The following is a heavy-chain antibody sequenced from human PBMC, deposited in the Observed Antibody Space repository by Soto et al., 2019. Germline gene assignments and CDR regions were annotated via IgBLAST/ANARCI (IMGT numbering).Heavy chain of an antibody. CDR2: IWYDGSNK. D-gene: IGHD2-15*01. V-gene: IGHV3-33*01. CDR3: ARSRVVAATNGLDY. CDR1: GFTFSSNG. J-gene: IGHJ4*02. Sequence: HPGGTLRLSCAASGFTFSSNGMPWVRQAPGKGLEWVAVIWYDGSNKYYADSVKGRFTISRDNSKNTLYLQMNSLRAEDTAVYYCARSRVVAATNGLDYWGQGTLVTVSS.